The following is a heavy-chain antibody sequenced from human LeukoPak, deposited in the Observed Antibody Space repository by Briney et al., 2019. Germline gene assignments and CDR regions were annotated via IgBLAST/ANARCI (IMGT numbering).Heavy chain of an antibody. V-gene: IGHV1-69*05. CDR2: IIPIFGTA. CDR3: ARGGCDGDFTCY. J-gene: IGHJ4*01. D-gene: IGHD4-17*01. CDR1: GATFSRYA. Sequence: SSVTLSCKASGATFSRYAISWVRQAPGQGLEWMGGIIPIFGTANYAQKCQGRVTITTDESTSTAYMELSSLRTEDTAVYYWARGGCDGDFTCYWGQGTLVTVSS.